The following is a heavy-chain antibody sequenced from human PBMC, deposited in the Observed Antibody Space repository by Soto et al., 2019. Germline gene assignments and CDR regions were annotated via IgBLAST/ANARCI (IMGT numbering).Heavy chain of an antibody. CDR2: MTHTGST. Sequence: QVQLQQWGAGLLKPSETLSLTCAVFGGSLSGYYWSWIRQPPGKGLGWIGEMTHTGSTNYSPSLKTRPAISSDTSKNHFSLRLSSVTAADTAVYYCASGGNWGQGTLVTVSS. CDR1: GGSLSGYY. D-gene: IGHD3-10*01. CDR3: ASGGN. V-gene: IGHV4-34*01. J-gene: IGHJ4*02.